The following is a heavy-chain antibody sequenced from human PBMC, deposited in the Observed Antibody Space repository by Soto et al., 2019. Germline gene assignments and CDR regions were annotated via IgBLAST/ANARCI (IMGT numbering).Heavy chain of an antibody. D-gene: IGHD3-3*01. CDR3: ARGVFWSGSQIYYLDY. Sequence: SETLSLTCSVSGGSISNYFWSWIRQPPGKGLEWIGYIYYTGSTNFNPSPKSRVTMSVDTSKNQFSLKLSSVTAADTAVYYCARGVFWSGSQIYYLDYWGQGSLVTVSS. V-gene: IGHV4-59*01. J-gene: IGHJ4*02. CDR2: IYYTGST. CDR1: GGSISNYF.